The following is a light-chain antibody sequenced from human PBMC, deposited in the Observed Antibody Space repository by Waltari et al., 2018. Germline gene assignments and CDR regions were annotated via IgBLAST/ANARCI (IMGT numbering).Light chain of an antibody. J-gene: IGKJ1*01. V-gene: IGKV3-20*01. CDR3: QQYGSSPWT. CDR2: GAS. CDR1: QSVSSSY. Sequence: EIVLTQSPGTLSLSPGESTTLSCRASQSVSSSYLAWYQQKPGQAPRPPIYGASSRATGIPDRFSGSGSGTDFTLTISRLEPEDFAVYYCQQYGSSPWTFGQGTKVEIK.